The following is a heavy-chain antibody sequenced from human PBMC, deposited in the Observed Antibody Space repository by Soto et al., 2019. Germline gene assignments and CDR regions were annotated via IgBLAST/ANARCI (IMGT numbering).Heavy chain of an antibody. D-gene: IGHD3-3*01. J-gene: IGHJ3*02. Sequence: QVQLVQSGAEVKKPGASVKVSCKASGYAFTSYYMRWVRQAPGQGLEWMGIINPSGGSTSYAQKFQGRVTMTRDTSTSTVYMELSSLRSEDTAVYYCARPQAPEWSFLKAEPLDAFDIWGQGTMVTVSS. CDR2: INPSGGST. V-gene: IGHV1-46*01. CDR1: GYAFTSYY. CDR3: ARPQAPEWSFLKAEPLDAFDI.